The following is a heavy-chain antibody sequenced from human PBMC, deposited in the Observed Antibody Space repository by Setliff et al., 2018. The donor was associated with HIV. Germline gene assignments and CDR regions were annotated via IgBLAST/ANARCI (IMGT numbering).Heavy chain of an antibody. V-gene: IGHV4-39*01. CDR2: IYSSGST. D-gene: IGHD2-15*01. CDR1: GGSISSNSYY. CDR3: ATTARGTGGGVAFDI. Sequence: PSETLSLTCTVSVSGGSISSNSYYWGWIRQPPGKGLEWIGNIYSSGSTYYNPSLKSRVTISVDTSKDQFTLKLSSVTAADTAVYFCATTARGTGGGVAFDIWDQGTMVTVSS. J-gene: IGHJ3*02.